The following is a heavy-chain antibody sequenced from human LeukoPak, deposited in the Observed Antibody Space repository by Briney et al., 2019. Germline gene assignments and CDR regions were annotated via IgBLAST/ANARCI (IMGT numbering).Heavy chain of an antibody. Sequence: GGSLRLSXAASGFTFSSYGMHWVRQARGKGLEWVAFIRYDGSNKYYADSVKGRFTISRDNSKNTLYLQMNSLRAEDTAVYYCAKGPGYGHSSWGQGTLVTVS. J-gene: IGHJ4*02. CDR3: AKGPGYGHSS. CDR2: IRYDGSNK. D-gene: IGHD5-18*01. CDR1: GFTFSSYG. V-gene: IGHV3-30*02.